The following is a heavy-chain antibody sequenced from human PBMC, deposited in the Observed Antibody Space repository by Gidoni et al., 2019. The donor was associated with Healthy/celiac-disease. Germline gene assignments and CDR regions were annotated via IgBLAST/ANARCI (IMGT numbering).Heavy chain of an antibody. Sequence: QVQLQESGPGLVKPSQTLSPTCTVPGGSISSGGYYWSWIRQHPGKGLEWIGYIYYSGSTYYNPSLKSRVTISVDTSKNQFSLKLSSVTAADTAVYYCARDRNDQGWFDPWGQGTLVTVSS. CDR2: IYYSGST. V-gene: IGHV4-31*03. J-gene: IGHJ5*02. CDR3: ARDRNDQGWFDP. CDR1: GGSISSGGYY. D-gene: IGHD1-1*01.